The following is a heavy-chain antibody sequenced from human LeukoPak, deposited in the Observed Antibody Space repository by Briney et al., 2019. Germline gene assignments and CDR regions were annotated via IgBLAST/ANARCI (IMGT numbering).Heavy chain of an antibody. J-gene: IGHJ4*02. CDR3: ARAAGAAHFDY. D-gene: IGHD3-10*01. V-gene: IGHV3-66*01. Sequence: GGSLRLSCAASGFTVSSNYMSWVRPAPGKGLEWVSVIYSGGSTYYADSVKGRFTISRDNSKNTLYLQMNSLRAEDTAVYYCARAAGAAHFDYWGQGTLVTVSS. CDR2: IYSGGST. CDR1: GFTVSSNY.